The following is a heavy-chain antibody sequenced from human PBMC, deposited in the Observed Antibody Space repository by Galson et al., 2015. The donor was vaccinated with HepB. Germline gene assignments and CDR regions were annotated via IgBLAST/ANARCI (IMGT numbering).Heavy chain of an antibody. CDR1: GGSISSYY. V-gene: IGHV4-59*01. CDR3: ARGSSGYSDG. D-gene: IGHD5-18*01. J-gene: IGHJ4*02. Sequence: SETLSLTCTVSGGSISSYYWSWIRQPPGKGLEWIGYIYYTGSTNYNPSLKSRVTISVDTSKNQFSLKLSSVTAADTAVYYCARGSSGYSDGWSQGTLVTVSS. CDR2: IYYTGST.